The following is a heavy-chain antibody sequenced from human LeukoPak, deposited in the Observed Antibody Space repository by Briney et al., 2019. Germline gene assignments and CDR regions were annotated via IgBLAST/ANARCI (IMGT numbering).Heavy chain of an antibody. J-gene: IGHJ4*02. CDR2: INPNSGAT. V-gene: IGHV1-2*02. Sequence: ASVKVSCKTSGYTFTGYYMHCVRQAPGQGLEWMGWINPNSGATNYAQKFQGRVTVTRDTSISTVYMELTSLTSDDTAMYYCTREDYWGQGTLVTVSS. CDR1: GYTFTGYY. CDR3: TREDY.